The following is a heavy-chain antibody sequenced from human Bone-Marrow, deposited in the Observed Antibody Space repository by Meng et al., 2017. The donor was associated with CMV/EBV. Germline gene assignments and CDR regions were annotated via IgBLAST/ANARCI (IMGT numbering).Heavy chain of an antibody. CDR2: INHSGST. Sequence: GSLRLSCAVYGGSFSGYYWSWIRQPPGKGLEWIGEINHSGSTNYNPSLKSRVTISVDTSKNQFSLKLSSVTAADTAVYYCARMPPAANWFDPWGQGTRVTVSS. CDR1: GGSFSGYY. D-gene: IGHD2-2*01. CDR3: ARMPPAANWFDP. J-gene: IGHJ5*02. V-gene: IGHV4-34*01.